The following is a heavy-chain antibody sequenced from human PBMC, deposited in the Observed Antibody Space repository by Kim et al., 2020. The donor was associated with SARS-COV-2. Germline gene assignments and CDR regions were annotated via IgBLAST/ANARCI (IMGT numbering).Heavy chain of an antibody. V-gene: IGHV3-23*01. D-gene: IGHD3-10*01. CDR3: AKGGSI. Sequence: GSRCSTYYADPVKGRFTISRANSKNTLYLQMNSLRAEDTAVYYCAKGGSIWGQGTMVTVSS. J-gene: IGHJ3*02. CDR2: GSRCST.